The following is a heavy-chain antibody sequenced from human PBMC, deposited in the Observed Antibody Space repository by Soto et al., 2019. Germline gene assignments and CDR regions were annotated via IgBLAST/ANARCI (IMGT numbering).Heavy chain of an antibody. Sequence: PGGSLRLSCAASGFTFSSYAMSWVRQAPGKGLEWVSAISGSGGSTYYADSVKGRFTISRDNSKNTLYLQMNSLRAEDTAVYYCANSEIEKWELLSAAHDYWGQGTLVTVSS. CDR3: ANSEIEKWELLSAAHDY. D-gene: IGHD1-26*01. J-gene: IGHJ4*02. CDR1: GFTFSSYA. V-gene: IGHV3-23*01. CDR2: ISGSGGST.